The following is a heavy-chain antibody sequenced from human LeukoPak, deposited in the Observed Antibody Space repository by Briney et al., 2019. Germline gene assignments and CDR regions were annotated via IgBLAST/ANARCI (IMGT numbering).Heavy chain of an antibody. CDR3: ARGDSSGYYCPHFDY. D-gene: IGHD3-22*01. CDR2: INHSGST. CDR1: GGSFSGYY. Sequence: SETLSLTCAVYGGSFSGYYWSWIRQPPGKGLEWIGEINHSGSTNYNPSLKSRVTISVDTSKNQFSLKLSSVTAADTAVYYCARGDSSGYYCPHFDYWGQGTLVTVSS. J-gene: IGHJ4*02. V-gene: IGHV4-34*01.